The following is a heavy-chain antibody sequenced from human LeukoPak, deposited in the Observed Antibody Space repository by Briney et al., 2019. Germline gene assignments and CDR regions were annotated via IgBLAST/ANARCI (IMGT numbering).Heavy chain of an antibody. Sequence: RPSETLSLTCNVSGASMGNYYWVWIRQPPGKGLEWIGSIYHSGTTYSGSTNYNPSLKSRVTISVDTSKNQFSLKLSSVTAADTAVYYCARGFAGGNSVNYFDYWGQGTLVTVSS. CDR2: IYHSGTTYSGST. CDR1: GASMGNYY. J-gene: IGHJ4*02. CDR3: ARGFAGGNSVNYFDY. D-gene: IGHD4-23*01. V-gene: IGHV4-59*12.